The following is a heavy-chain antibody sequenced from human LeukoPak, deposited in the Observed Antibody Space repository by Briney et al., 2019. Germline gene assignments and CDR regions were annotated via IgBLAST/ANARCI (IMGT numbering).Heavy chain of an antibody. Sequence: PSETLSLTCAVYGGSFSGYYWSWIRQPPGKGLEWIGEINHSGSTNYNPSLKSRVTISVDMSKNQFSLKLSSVTAADTAVYYCARGRPRFDYWGQGTLVTVSS. J-gene: IGHJ4*02. CDR1: GGSFSGYY. CDR3: ARGRPRFDY. CDR2: INHSGST. V-gene: IGHV4-34*01.